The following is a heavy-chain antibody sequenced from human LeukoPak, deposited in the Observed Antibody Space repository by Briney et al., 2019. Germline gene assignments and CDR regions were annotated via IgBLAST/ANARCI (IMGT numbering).Heavy chain of an antibody. CDR2: FDPEEGET. CDR3: ARGQWLAGFDY. CDR1: GYTFTEFP. Sequence: GASVKVSCKISGYTFTEFPIHWVRQAPGKGLEWMGGFDPEEGETIYAQKFQGRVSMTEDTSTQTAYMDLSSLTSDDTAVYYCARGQWLAGFDYWGQGTLVTVSS. D-gene: IGHD6-19*01. V-gene: IGHV1-24*01. J-gene: IGHJ4*02.